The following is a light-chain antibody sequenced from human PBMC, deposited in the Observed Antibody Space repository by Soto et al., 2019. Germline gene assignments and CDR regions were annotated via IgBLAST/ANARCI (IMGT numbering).Light chain of an antibody. V-gene: IGLV1-47*02. CDR3: SSWDGSLSGYV. Sequence: QAVLTQPPSASGTPGQGVTISCSGSSSNIGSNYVYWYQQLPGTAPKLLIYNNNQRPSGVPDRFSASKSGTSASLAIRGLRSDDEADYYCSSWDGSLSGYVFGAGTKLTV. CDR1: SSNIGSNY. CDR2: NNN. J-gene: IGLJ1*01.